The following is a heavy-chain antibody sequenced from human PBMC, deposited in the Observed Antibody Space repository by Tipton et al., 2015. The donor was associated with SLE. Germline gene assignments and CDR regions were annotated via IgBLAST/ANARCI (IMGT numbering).Heavy chain of an antibody. V-gene: IGHV4-34*01. Sequence: TLSLTCAVYGGSFSGYYWSWIRQPPGKGLEWIGEINHSGSTNYNPSLKSRVTISVDTSKNQFSLKLSSVTAADTAVYYCARGRDYWGQGTLVTVSS. CDR2: INHSGST. J-gene: IGHJ4*02. CDR1: GGSFSGYY. CDR3: ARGRDY.